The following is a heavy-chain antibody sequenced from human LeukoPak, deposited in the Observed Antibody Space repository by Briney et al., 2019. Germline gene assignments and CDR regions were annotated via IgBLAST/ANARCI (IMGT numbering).Heavy chain of an antibody. CDR2: ISHDGFI. Sequence: GGSLRLSCETAGFTFSSYVMHWVRRTPEKGLVWVSRISHDGFISYADSVKGRFTISRDNAKNTLILQMNSLRAEDTAVYYCARDWVYKIDYWGRGTLVTVSP. CDR3: ARDWVYKIDY. D-gene: IGHD5-24*01. CDR1: GFTFSSYV. V-gene: IGHV3-74*01. J-gene: IGHJ4*02.